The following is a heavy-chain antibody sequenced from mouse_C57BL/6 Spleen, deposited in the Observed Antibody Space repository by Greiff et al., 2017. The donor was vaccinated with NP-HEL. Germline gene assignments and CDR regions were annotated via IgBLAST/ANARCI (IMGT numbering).Heavy chain of an antibody. CDR3: ARGGVTAAWFAY. V-gene: IGHV1-66*01. Sequence: QVQLKQSGPELVKPGASVKISCKASGYSFTSYYIHWVKQRPGQGLEWIGWIYPGSGNTKYNEKFKGKATLTADTSSSTAYMQLSSLTSEDSAVYYCARGGVTAAWFAYWGQGTLVTVSA. J-gene: IGHJ3*01. D-gene: IGHD2-1*01. CDR1: GYSFTSYY. CDR2: IYPGSGNT.